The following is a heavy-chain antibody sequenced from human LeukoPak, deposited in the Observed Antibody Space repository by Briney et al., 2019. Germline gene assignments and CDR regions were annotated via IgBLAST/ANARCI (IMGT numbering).Heavy chain of an antibody. D-gene: IGHD3-10*01. CDR3: ARVEKYYGSGSYSNWFDP. V-gene: IGHV1-69*06. CDR2: IIPIFDTA. Sequence: VASVKVSCKASGGTFSSYAISWVRQAPGQGLEWMGGIIPIFDTANYAQKFQGRVTITADKSTSTAYMELSSLRSEDTAVYYCARVEKYYGSGSYSNWFDPWGQGTLVTVSS. CDR1: GGTFSSYA. J-gene: IGHJ5*02.